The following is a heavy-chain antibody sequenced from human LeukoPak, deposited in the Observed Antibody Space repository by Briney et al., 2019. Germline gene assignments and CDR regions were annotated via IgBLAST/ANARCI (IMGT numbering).Heavy chain of an antibody. CDR2: IYYSGST. CDR1: GGSLTSNSYY. V-gene: IGHV4-39*07. D-gene: IGHD5-24*01. J-gene: IGHJ4*02. Sequence: SETLSLTCTVSGGSLTSNSYYWAWLRQPPGKDLEWIGSIYYSGSTYYNPSLKSRVTISADTSKNQFSLKLRSVTAADTAVYYCGRDSVEMGTIHSDYWGQGTLVTVSS. CDR3: GRDSVEMGTIHSDY.